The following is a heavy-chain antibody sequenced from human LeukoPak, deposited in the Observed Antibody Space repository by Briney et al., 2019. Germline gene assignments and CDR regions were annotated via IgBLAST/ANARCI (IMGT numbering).Heavy chain of an antibody. J-gene: IGHJ5*02. V-gene: IGHV4-39*07. CDR1: GGSISSSSYY. CDR3: ARAGGGRWTTGRWFDP. Sequence: PSETLSLTCTVSGGSISSSSYYWGWIRQPPGKGLEWIGSIYYSGSTYYNPSLKSRVTISVDTSKNRFSLKLSSVTAADTAVYYCARAGGGRWTTGRWFDPWGQGTLVTVSS. D-gene: IGHD4-11*01. CDR2: IYYSGST.